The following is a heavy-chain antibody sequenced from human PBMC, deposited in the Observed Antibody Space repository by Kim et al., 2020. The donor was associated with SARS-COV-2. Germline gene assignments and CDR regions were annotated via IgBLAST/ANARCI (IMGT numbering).Heavy chain of an antibody. V-gene: IGHV1-3*01. D-gene: IGHD2-15*01. Sequence: GTKTHSQHNQGRIIITRDTSASTSYMELTSLTSEDTAVYYCAGHGNGMDVWGQGTTVTVSS. CDR3: AGHGNGMDV. J-gene: IGHJ6*02. CDR2: GTK.